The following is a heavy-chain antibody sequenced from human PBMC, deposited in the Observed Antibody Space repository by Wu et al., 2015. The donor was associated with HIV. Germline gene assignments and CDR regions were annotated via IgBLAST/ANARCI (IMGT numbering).Heavy chain of an antibody. CDR1: GYTFTSYY. J-gene: IGHJ3*02. CDR3: ARVARYGAPDAFDI. V-gene: IGHV1-46*01. Sequence: QVQLVQSGPEVKKPGASVKVSCKASGYTFTSYYIHWVRQAPGQGLEWMGIINPSGGSTTYAQKFQGRVAMTRDTSTNTVYMEVSSLRSEDTAVYYCARVARYGAPDAFDIWGQGTLITVSS. CDR2: INPSGGST. D-gene: IGHD4-17*01.